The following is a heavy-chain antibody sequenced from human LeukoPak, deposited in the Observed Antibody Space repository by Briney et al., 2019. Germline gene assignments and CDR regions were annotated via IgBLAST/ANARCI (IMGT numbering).Heavy chain of an antibody. Sequence: ASVRVSCTASGYSTNRFGVTWVRQAPGQGLEWIGWISSDNGIPRYADKFQGRVSLTTDTSKTTAYMELRSLRSDDSAVYFCANVAKGRFFFYYMDAWGKGTTVTVSS. CDR2: ISSDNGIP. CDR3: ANVAKGRFFFYYMDA. J-gene: IGHJ6*03. D-gene: IGHD2-15*01. V-gene: IGHV1-18*01. CDR1: GYSTNRFG.